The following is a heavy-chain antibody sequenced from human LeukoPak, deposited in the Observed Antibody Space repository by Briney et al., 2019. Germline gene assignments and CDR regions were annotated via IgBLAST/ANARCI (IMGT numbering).Heavy chain of an antibody. Sequence: PSETLSLTCTVSGGSLSSYYWRWIRQPPGKGLEWIGYIYYSGSTNYNPSLKSRVTISVDTSKHQFSLKVSSVTAADTAVYYCARADGYYYGMDVWGQGTTVTVSS. V-gene: IGHV4-59*12. CDR2: IYYSGST. J-gene: IGHJ6*02. CDR3: ARADGYYYGMDV. CDR1: GGSLSSYY. D-gene: IGHD5-24*01.